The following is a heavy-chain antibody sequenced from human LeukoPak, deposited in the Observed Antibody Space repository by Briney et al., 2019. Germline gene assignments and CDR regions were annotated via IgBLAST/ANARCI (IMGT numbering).Heavy chain of an antibody. V-gene: IGHV3-49*05. CDR2: IRSKAYGGTT. D-gene: IGHD6-19*01. Sequence: KTGGSLRLSCTASGFTFGDYAMSWFRQAPGKGLEWVGFIRSKAYGGTTEYAASVKGRFTVSRDDSKSIAYLQMNSLKTEDTAVYYCTRDLGVAAFDLWGRGTLVTVSS. J-gene: IGHJ2*01. CDR1: GFTFGDYA. CDR3: TRDLGVAAFDL.